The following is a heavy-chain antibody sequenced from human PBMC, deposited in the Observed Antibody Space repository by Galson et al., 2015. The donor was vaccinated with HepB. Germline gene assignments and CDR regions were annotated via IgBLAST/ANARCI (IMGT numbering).Heavy chain of an antibody. CDR2: IDPSDSYI. Sequence: QSGAEVTKPGESLKISCKGSGYSFTNNWITWVRQMPGKGLEWMGRIDPSDSYIEYSPSFQGHVTISVDKSINTAYLQWSSLKASDTAMYYCAGHGWDLPIFDYWGQGMLVTVSS. V-gene: IGHV5-10-1*01. J-gene: IGHJ4*02. D-gene: IGHD1-26*01. CDR1: GYSFTNNW. CDR3: AGHGWDLPIFDY.